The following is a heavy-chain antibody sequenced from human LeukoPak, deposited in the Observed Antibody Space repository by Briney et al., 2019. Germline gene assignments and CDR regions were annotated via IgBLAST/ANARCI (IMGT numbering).Heavy chain of an antibody. CDR2: INPNSGGT. D-gene: IGHD3-22*01. V-gene: IGHV1-2*02. CDR3: ARGPSPYYYDSSGYYNGMDV. Sequence: ASVKVSCKASGYTFTGYYMHWVRQAPGQGLEWMGWINPNSGGTNYAQMFQGRVTMTRDTSISTAYMELSRLRSDDTAVYYCARGPSPYYYDSSGYYNGMDVWGQGTTVTVSS. CDR1: GYTFTGYY. J-gene: IGHJ6*02.